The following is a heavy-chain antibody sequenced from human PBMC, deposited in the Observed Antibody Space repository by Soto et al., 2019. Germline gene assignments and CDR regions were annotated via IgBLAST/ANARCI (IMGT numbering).Heavy chain of an antibody. CDR3: AKAHRQQWLVRDFDY. Sequence: GGSLRLSCAASGFTFSSYGMSWVLQAPWKGLEWVSAISGSGGSTYYADSVKGRFTISRDNSKNTLYLQMNSLRAEDTAVYYCAKAHRQQWLVRDFDYWGQGTLVTVSS. D-gene: IGHD6-19*01. CDR1: GFTFSSYG. J-gene: IGHJ4*02. V-gene: IGHV3-23*01. CDR2: ISGSGGST.